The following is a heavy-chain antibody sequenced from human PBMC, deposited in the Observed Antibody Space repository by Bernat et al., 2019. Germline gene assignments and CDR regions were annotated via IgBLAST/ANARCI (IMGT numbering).Heavy chain of an antibody. CDR3: ARGRYCSGGSCYVMDYDYMDV. V-gene: IGHV3-33*01. D-gene: IGHD2-15*01. Sequence: QVQLVESGGGVVQPGRSLRLSCAASGFTFSSYGMHWVRQAPGKGLEWVAAIWYDGSNKYYADSVKGRFTISRDNSKNTLYLQMNSLRAEDTAVYYCARGRYCSGGSCYVMDYDYMDVWGKGTTVTVSS. CDR2: IWYDGSNK. CDR1: GFTFSSYG. J-gene: IGHJ6*03.